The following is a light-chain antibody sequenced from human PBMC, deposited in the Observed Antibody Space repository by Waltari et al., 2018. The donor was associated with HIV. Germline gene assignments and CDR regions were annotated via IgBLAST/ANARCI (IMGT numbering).Light chain of an antibody. J-gene: IGLJ2*01. CDR1: RLSKPY. CDR3: QSADIGVL. Sequence: SSELTQPPSVSVSPGQTARITCHGDRLSKPYTHWYQQRPRQSPLMVMYKDTERPSGIPERFSGSSSGTTVTLTISGVRAEDEADYFCQSADIGVLFGGGTKLTVL. V-gene: IGLV3-25*03. CDR2: KDT.